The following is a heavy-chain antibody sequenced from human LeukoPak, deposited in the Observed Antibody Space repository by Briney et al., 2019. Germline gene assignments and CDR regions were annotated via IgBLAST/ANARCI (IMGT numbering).Heavy chain of an antibody. V-gene: IGHV3-11*01. CDR1: GFTFSDYY. J-gene: IGHJ4*02. CDR3: ASSGYYSYYFDY. CDR2: ISSSGSTI. Sequence: GGSLRLSCAASGFTFSDYYMSWIRQAPGKGLEWVSYISSSGSTIYYADSVKGRFTISRDNAKNSLYLQMNSLRAEDTAVYCCASSGYYSYYFDYWGQGTLVTVSS. D-gene: IGHD3-22*01.